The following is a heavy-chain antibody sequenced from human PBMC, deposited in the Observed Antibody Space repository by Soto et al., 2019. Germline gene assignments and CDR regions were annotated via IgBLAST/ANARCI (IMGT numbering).Heavy chain of an antibody. D-gene: IGHD3-10*01. CDR2: IIPIFGTA. J-gene: IGHJ4*02. V-gene: IGHV1-69*13. Sequence: ASVKVSCKASGGTFSSYAISWVRQAPGQGLEWMGGIIPIFGTASYAQKFQGRVTITADESTSTAYMELSSLRSEDTAVYYCARGIVGTMVRGAFNYWGRGTLVTVSS. CDR3: ARGIVGTMVRGAFNY. CDR1: GGTFSSYA.